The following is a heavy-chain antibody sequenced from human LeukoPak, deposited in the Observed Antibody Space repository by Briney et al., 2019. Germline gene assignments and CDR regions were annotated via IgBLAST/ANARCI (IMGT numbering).Heavy chain of an antibody. CDR3: ARAGGYYGSGSYYRDYYGMDV. V-gene: IGHV3-30-3*01. CDR2: ISYDGSNK. J-gene: IGHJ6*02. CDR1: GFTFSSYA. D-gene: IGHD3-10*01. Sequence: GRSLRLSCAASGFTFSSYAMHWVRQAPGKGLERVAVISYDGSNKYYADSVKGRFTISRDNSKNTLYLQMNSLRAEDTAVYYCARAGGYYGSGSYYRDYYGMDVWGQGTTVTVSS.